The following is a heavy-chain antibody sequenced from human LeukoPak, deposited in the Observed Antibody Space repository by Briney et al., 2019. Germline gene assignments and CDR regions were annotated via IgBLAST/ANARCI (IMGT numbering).Heavy chain of an antibody. CDR2: INHSGST. CDR3: ARRELWFGELLSGNWFDP. D-gene: IGHD3-10*01. CDR1: GGSFSGYY. Sequence: KPSETLSLTCAVYGGSFSGYYWSWIRQPPGKGLEWIGEINHSGSTNYNPSLKSRVTISVDTSKNQFSLKLSSVTAADTAVYYCARRELWFGELLSGNWFDPWGQGTLVTVSS. J-gene: IGHJ5*02. V-gene: IGHV4-34*01.